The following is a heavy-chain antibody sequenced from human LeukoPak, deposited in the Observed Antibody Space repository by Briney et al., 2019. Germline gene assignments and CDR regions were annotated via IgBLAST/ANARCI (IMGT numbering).Heavy chain of an antibody. CDR3: ARDYNPNWESAFDI. CDR1: GGSIVSYY. CDR2: IYYSGNT. D-gene: IGHD7-27*01. J-gene: IGHJ3*02. Sequence: SETLSLTCTVSGGSIVSYYWSWIRQPPGKGLEWIGYIYYSGNTKYNPSLKSRVTISVDTSKNQFSLKLSSVTAADTAMYYCARDYNPNWESAFDIWGQGTMVTVSS. V-gene: IGHV4-59*01.